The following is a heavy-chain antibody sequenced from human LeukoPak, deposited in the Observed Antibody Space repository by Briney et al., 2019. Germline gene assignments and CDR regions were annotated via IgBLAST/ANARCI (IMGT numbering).Heavy chain of an antibody. CDR3: ARGPKSAGLFDY. CDR1: GGSISSGGYS. D-gene: IGHD6-13*01. V-gene: IGHV4-30-2*01. Sequence: PSETLSLTCAVSGGSISSGGYSWSWIRQPPGKGLEWIGYIYHSGSTYYNPSLKSRVTISVDRSKNQSSLKLSSVTAADTAVYYCARGPKSAGLFDYWGQGTLVTVSS. CDR2: IYHSGST. J-gene: IGHJ4*02.